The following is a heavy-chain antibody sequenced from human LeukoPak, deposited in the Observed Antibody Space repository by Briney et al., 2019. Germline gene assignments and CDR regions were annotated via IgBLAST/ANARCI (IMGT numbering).Heavy chain of an antibody. J-gene: IGHJ4*02. CDR1: GFTFSRYS. CDR3: ARGEYGSGSYHIDY. V-gene: IGHV3-21*01. CDR2: ISGSSTYI. Sequence: AGSLRLSCAASGFTFSRYSMNWVRQAPGKGLEWVSFISGSSTYIYYADSVKGRFTISRDNAKNSLYLQMNSLRAEDTAVYYCARGEYGSGSYHIDYWGQGTLVTVSS. D-gene: IGHD3-10*01.